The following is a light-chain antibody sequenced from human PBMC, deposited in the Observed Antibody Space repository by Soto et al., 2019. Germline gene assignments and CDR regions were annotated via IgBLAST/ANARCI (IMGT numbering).Light chain of an antibody. J-gene: IGKJ2*01. CDR3: LQYDSLSYT. V-gene: IGKV1-5*03. CDR2: KTS. CDR1: QSISIW. Sequence: DIQMTQSPPSLSASVGDRVTITCRASQSISIWLAWYQQKAGKAPKLLIFKTSSLETGVPSRFSGSGSGTEFTLTISSLQPEDFATYYCLQYDSLSYTFGQGTKLEIK.